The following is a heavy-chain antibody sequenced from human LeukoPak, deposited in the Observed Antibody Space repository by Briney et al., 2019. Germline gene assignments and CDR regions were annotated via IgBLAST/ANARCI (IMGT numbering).Heavy chain of an antibody. CDR2: IVVDSDNT. J-gene: IGHJ5*02. CDR1: GFTFTSRSA. V-gene: IGHV1-58*01. CDR3: AAPYTSSWFDL. Sequence: GASVKVSCKASGFTFTSRSAVQWVRQARGQRLEWIGWIVVDSDNTNYAENFQGRVTITRDMSASTPYMELSSLRSEDTAVYFCAAPYTSSWFDLWGQGTLVTVSS. D-gene: IGHD6-13*01.